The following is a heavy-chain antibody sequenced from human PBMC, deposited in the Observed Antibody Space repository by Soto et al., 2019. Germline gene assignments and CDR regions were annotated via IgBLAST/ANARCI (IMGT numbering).Heavy chain of an antibody. J-gene: IGHJ4*02. CDR2: IYPGDSET. CDR3: AKGRPLRGGSGNGHPGDYFDY. Sequence: GESLKISCKGPGYSLSGYCIGCVLQMPGKGLEWMGIIYPGDSETRYSPFFQGQVTISADKSIITVYLQWSSLKASDTAMYYCAKGRPLRGGSGNGHPGDYFDYWGQGTLVTVSS. V-gene: IGHV5-51*03. D-gene: IGHD3-10*01. CDR1: GYSLSGYC.